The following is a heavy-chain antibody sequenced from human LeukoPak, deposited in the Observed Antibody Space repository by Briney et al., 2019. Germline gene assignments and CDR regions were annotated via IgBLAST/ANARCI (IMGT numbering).Heavy chain of an antibody. J-gene: IGHJ6*02. CDR2: ISSSSSYI. V-gene: IGHV3-21*01. CDR1: GFTFSSYS. D-gene: IGHD4-17*01. CDR3: ARALHLYGDYGEDYYHGMDV. Sequence: GGSLRLSCAASGFTFSSYSMNWVRQAPGKGLEWVSSISSSSSYIYYADSVKGRFTISRDNAKNSLYLQMNSLRAEDTAVYYCARALHLYGDYGEDYYHGMDVWGQGTTVTVSS.